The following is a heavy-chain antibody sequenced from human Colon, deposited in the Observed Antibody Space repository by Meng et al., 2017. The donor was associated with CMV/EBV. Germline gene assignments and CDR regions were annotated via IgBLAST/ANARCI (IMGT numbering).Heavy chain of an antibody. CDR3: ARGCVTPCGGLSV. J-gene: IGHJ4*02. CDR1: EFTFSKYE. V-gene: IGHV3-48*03. Sequence: GESLKISCVDSEFTFSKYEMNWVRQVPGKGLEWIAYISSSGPTTYYADSVKGRFTISKDNAKNSLYLQMDSLRVEDTAVYFCARGCVTPCGGLSVWGQGTLVTVSS. CDR2: ISSSGPTT. D-gene: IGHD3/OR15-3a*01.